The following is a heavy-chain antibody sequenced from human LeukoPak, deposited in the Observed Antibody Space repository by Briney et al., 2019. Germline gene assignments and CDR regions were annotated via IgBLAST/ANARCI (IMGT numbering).Heavy chain of an antibody. CDR2: ISSSSSYI. CDR3: ARVGYSSSSSHFQH. CDR1: VFTFSSYS. Sequence: WGSLRLSCAPSVFTFSSYSMNWVRQAPGKGVEWVSSISSSSSYIYYAHSVKGRFTISRDNAKNSLYLQMNSLRAEDTAVYYCARVGYSSSSSHFQHWGQGTLVTVSS. D-gene: IGHD6-6*01. J-gene: IGHJ1*01. V-gene: IGHV3-21*01.